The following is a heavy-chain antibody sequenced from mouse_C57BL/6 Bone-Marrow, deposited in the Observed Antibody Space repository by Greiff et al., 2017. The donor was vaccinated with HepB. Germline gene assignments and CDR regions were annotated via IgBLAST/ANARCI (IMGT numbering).Heavy chain of an antibody. CDR3: ARHEDDYDRAWFAY. CDR1: GFTFSDYY. Sequence: VQLKESGGGLVQPGGSLKLSCAASGFTFSDYYMYWVRQTPEKRLEWVAYISNGGGSTYYPDTVKGRFTISRDNAKNTLYLQMSRLKSEDTAMYYCARHEDDYDRAWFAYWGQGTLVTVSA. CDR2: ISNGGGST. V-gene: IGHV5-12*01. D-gene: IGHD2-4*01. J-gene: IGHJ3*01.